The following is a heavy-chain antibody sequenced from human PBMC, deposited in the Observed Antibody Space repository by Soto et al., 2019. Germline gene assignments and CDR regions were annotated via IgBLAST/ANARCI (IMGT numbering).Heavy chain of an antibody. CDR1: GFTFSSYG. CDR3: ARDIAAAGTSRIFPLYYMDV. Sequence: QPGGSLRLCCAASGFTFSSYGMHWVRQAPGKGLEWVAVIWYDGSNKYYADSVKGRFTISRDNSKNTLYLQMNSLRAEDTAVYYCARDIAAAGTSRIFPLYYMDVWGKGTTVTVSS. CDR2: IWYDGSNK. V-gene: IGHV3-33*01. J-gene: IGHJ6*03. D-gene: IGHD6-13*01.